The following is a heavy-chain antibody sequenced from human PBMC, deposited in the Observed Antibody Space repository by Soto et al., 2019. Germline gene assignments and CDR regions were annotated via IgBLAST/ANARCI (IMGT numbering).Heavy chain of an antibody. J-gene: IGHJ5*02. CDR1: GGTFSSYA. V-gene: IGHV1-69*13. CDR3: ARIWSGGSCYSGFDP. CDR2: IIPIFGTA. Sequence: GSSVKVSCKASGGTFSSYAISWVRQAPGQGLEWMGGIIPIFGTANYAQKFQGRVTITADESTSTAYMELSSLRSEDTAVYYCARIWSGGSCYSGFDPWGQGTLVTVSS. D-gene: IGHD2-15*01.